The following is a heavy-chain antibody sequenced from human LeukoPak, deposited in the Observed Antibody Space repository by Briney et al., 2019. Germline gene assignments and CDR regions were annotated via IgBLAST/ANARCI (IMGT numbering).Heavy chain of an antibody. J-gene: IGHJ6*02. CDR3: AKGSEVAVAGTGYYYYGMDV. V-gene: IGHV1-2*02. CDR1: GYTFTGYY. Sequence: ASVKVSCKASGYTFTGYYMHWVRQAPGQGLEWMGWINPNSGGTNYAQKFQGRVTMTRDTSISTAYMELSRLRSDDTAVYYCAKGSEVAVAGTGYYYYGMDVWGQGTTVTVSS. D-gene: IGHD6-19*01. CDR2: INPNSGGT.